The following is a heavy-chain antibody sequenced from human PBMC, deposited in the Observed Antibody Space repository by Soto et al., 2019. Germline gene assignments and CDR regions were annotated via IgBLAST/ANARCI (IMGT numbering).Heavy chain of an antibody. CDR3: VRVSAVSGPNWFDT. Sequence: QLQLQESGSGLVKPSQTLPLTCSVSGGSINSGRSSWNWIRQSPGKGLEWIASIYHSGSTYYNPSLKSRVSISVDRPENQFSLKLSSVAAADTAVYYCVRVSAVSGPNWFDTWGPGTLVTVSS. CDR1: GGSINSGRSS. D-gene: IGHD6-13*01. V-gene: IGHV4-30-2*06. J-gene: IGHJ5*02. CDR2: IYHSGST.